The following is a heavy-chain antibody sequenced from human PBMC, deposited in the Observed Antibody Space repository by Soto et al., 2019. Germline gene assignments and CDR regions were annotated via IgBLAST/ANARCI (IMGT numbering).Heavy chain of an antibody. V-gene: IGHV3-23*01. CDR1: GFTFSSYA. J-gene: IGHJ5*02. CDR3: AKVGHSSGWDPEMYWFDP. Sequence: EVQLLESGGGLVQPGGSLRLSCAASGFTFSSYAMSWVRQAPGKGLEWVSAISGSGGSTYYADSVKGRFTISRDNSKNTLYLQLNSQRAGETGVYYGAKVGHSSGWDPEMYWFDPWGQGTLVTVSS. D-gene: IGHD6-19*01. CDR2: ISGSGGST.